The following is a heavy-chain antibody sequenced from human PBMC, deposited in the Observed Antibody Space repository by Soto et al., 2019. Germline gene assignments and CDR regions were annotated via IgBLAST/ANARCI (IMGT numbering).Heavy chain of an antibody. Sequence: SLILSCAASGFTFSNYGMHWVRQAPGKGPEWVAIISYDGSNKYYAESVKGRFTISRDNSKNTLYLQMDSLRAEDTAVYYCAKGLPTNWGQGTLVTVSS. V-gene: IGHV3-30*18. D-gene: IGHD5-12*01. CDR2: ISYDGSNK. CDR3: AKGLPTN. J-gene: IGHJ4*02. CDR1: GFTFSNYG.